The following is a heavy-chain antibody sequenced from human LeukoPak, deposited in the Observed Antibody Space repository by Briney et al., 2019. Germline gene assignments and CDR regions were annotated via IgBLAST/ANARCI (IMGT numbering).Heavy chain of an antibody. CDR3: VRGYSIGWYSGPYCNFDL. V-gene: IGHV1-69*13. CDR1: GGSFSSYT. J-gene: IGHJ2*01. Sequence: SVKVSFKASGGSFSSYTISWVRQAPGQGLEWVGGIIPISGTTDYAQKFQGRVTITADEATNTAYVDLNSLRSEDTAVYYCVRGYSIGWYSGPYCNFDLWGRGTLVTVSS. D-gene: IGHD6-19*01. CDR2: IIPISGTT.